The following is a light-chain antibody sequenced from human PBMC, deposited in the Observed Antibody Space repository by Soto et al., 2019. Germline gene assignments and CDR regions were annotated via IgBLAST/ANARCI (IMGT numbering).Light chain of an antibody. V-gene: IGKV1-27*01. CDR2: AAS. J-gene: IGKJ1*01. CDR1: QGIIDY. Sequence: DIQMTQSPSSLSASVGDTVTITCRASQGIIDYLAWYQQRPGKVPNLLIYAASTLQTGVPSRFSGSGAGTDFSLTISSLQPEDVATDYCQKYYSAPQTFGPGTKVEIK. CDR3: QKYYSAPQT.